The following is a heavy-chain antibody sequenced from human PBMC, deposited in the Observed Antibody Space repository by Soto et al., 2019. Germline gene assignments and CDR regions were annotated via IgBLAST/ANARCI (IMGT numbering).Heavy chain of an antibody. Sequence: GGSLRLSCAASGFTFSSYAMSWVRQAPGKGLEWVSAISGSGGSTYYADSVKGRFTISRDNSKNTLYLQMNSLRAEDTAVYYCAKPPRIIWFGELLYAGYFDYWGQGTLVTVSS. J-gene: IGHJ4*02. V-gene: IGHV3-23*01. D-gene: IGHD3-10*01. CDR2: ISGSGGST. CDR1: GFTFSSYA. CDR3: AKPPRIIWFGELLYAGYFDY.